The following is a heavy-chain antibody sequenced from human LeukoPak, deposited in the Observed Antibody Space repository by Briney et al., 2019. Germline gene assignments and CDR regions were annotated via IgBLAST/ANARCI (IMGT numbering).Heavy chain of an antibody. D-gene: IGHD2-2*01. CDR2: IYHSGST. V-gene: IGHV4-30-2*01. J-gene: IGHJ4*02. CDR3: ARAFRDCSSTSCYGYYFDY. CDR1: GGSISSGGYS. Sequence: SETLSLTCAVSGGSISSGGYSWSWIRQPPGKGLEWIGYIYHSGSTYYNPSLKSRVTISVDRSKNQFSLKLSSVTAADTAVYYCARAFRDCSSTSCYGYYFDYWGQGTLVTVSS.